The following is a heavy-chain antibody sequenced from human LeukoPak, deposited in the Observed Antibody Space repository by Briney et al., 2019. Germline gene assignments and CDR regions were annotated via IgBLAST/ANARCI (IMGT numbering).Heavy chain of an antibody. CDR1: GGSISSSSYY. CDR2: IYYSGST. D-gene: IGHD3-22*01. Sequence: SETLSLTCTVSGGSISSSSYYWGWIRQPPGKGLEWIGSIYYSGSTYYNPSLKSRVTISVDTSKNQFSLKLSSVTAADTAVYYCARHKHYYASSGYYYGIGCLDYWGQGTLVTVSS. J-gene: IGHJ4*02. CDR3: ARHKHYYASSGYYYGIGCLDY. V-gene: IGHV4-39*01.